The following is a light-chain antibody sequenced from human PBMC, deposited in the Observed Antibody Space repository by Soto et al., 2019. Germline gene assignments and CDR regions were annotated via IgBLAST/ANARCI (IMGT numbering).Light chain of an antibody. CDR1: SGSVSTNNY. V-gene: IGLV8-61*01. Sequence: QTVVTQEPSFSVSPGGTVTLTCALSSGSVSTNNYPSWCQQTPGQPPRTLIFRTNTRSSGVPDRFSGSILGSKAALTITGAQADDESDDYCVLYMGRGIWVFGGGTTVTVL. CDR2: RTN. CDR3: VLYMGRGIWV. J-gene: IGLJ3*02.